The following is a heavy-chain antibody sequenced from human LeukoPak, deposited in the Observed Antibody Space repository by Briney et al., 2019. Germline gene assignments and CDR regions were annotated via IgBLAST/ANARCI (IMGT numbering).Heavy chain of an antibody. D-gene: IGHD3-10*01. CDR3: AGDMVRGVILRRVLEY. CDR1: GYTFTSYG. Sequence: ASVKVSCKASGYTFTSYGISWVRQAPGQGLEGMGWISAYNGNTNYAQKLQGRVTMTTDTSTSTAYMELRSLRSDDTAVYYCAGDMVRGVILRRVLEYWGQGTLVTVSS. CDR2: ISAYNGNT. V-gene: IGHV1-18*01. J-gene: IGHJ4*02.